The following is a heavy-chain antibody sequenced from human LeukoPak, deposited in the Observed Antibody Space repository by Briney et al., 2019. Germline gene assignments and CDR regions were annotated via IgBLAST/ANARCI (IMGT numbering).Heavy chain of an antibody. CDR3: AREAYYYYYMDV. V-gene: IGHV3-21*01. Sequence: GGSLRLSCAASGFTFSSYAMSWVRQAPGKGLEWVSTFSGSGGNTYYADSVKGRFTISRDNAKNSLYLQMDSLRAEDTAVYYCAREAYYYYYMDVWGKGTTVTVS. J-gene: IGHJ6*03. CDR2: FSGSGGNT. CDR1: GFTFSSYA.